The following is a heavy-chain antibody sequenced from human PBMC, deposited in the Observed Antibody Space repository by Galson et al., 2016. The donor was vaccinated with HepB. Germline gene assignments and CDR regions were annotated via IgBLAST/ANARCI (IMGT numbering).Heavy chain of an antibody. D-gene: IGHD1-14*01. Sequence: NIYLWAWVRQPPGKGLEWIGTIYYRGTTYYNPSLKSRLTMDVDTSKNQFSLKLSSVTAADTSVYYCARLVHGGTFFDSWGQGTLVTVSS. V-gene: IGHV4-39*01. J-gene: IGHJ4*02. CDR1: NIYL. CDR2: IYYRGTT. CDR3: ARLVHGGTFFDS.